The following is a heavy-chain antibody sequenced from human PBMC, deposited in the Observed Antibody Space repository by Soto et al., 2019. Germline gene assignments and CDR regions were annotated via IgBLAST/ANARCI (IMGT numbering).Heavy chain of an antibody. CDR3: ARGRNYYDSSGIRLDP. Sequence: VASVKVSCKASGYTFTSYGISWVRQAPGQGLEWMGWISAYNGNTNYAQKLQGRVTMTTDTSTSTAYMELRSLRSDDTAVYYCARGRNYYDSSGIRLDPWGQGTLVTVSS. CDR2: ISAYNGNT. V-gene: IGHV1-18*01. D-gene: IGHD3-22*01. J-gene: IGHJ5*02. CDR1: GYTFTSYG.